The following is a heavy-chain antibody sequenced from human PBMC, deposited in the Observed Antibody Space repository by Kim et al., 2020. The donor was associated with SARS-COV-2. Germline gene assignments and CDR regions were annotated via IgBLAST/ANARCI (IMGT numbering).Heavy chain of an antibody. D-gene: IGHD3-3*01. J-gene: IGHJ4*02. CDR1: GGSISSRDYY. CDR2: IYYSGST. Sequence: SETLSLTCTVSGGSISSRDYYWAWVRQPPGKGLEWIGSIYYSGSTYFNPSLKSQLTISVDTSKNQFSLRLTSVNAADTAVYYCARQTYDFRTGYGDSWGQGTLVTVSS. CDR3: ARQTYDFRTGYGDS. V-gene: IGHV4-39*01.